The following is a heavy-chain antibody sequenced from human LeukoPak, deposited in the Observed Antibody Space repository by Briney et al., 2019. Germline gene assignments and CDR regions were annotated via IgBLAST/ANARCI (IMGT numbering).Heavy chain of an antibody. CDR1: RFTFSSYA. V-gene: IGHV3-23*01. J-gene: IGHJ4*02. Sequence: PGGSLRLSCAASRFTFSSYAMSWVRQAPGKGLEWVSGISGSGGSTHYADSVKGRFTISRDNSKNTLYLQMNSLRDEDTAVYYCAKESRLIWFGESDYWGQGTLVTVSS. CDR2: ISGSGGST. CDR3: AKESRLIWFGESDY. D-gene: IGHD3-10*01.